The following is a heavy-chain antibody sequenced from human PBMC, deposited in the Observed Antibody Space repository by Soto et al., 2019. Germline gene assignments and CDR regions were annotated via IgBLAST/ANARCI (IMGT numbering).Heavy chain of an antibody. CDR3: ATSNGAGDRAAFP. CDR2: VNPILSMS. J-gene: IGHJ4*03. D-gene: IGHD2-8*01. CDR1: GDTFNFYS. V-gene: IGHV1-69*02. Sequence: QVQLVQSGAEVKSAGSSVKVSCKASGDTFNFYSINWVRQAPGLGLEWVGRVNPILSMSNYAQRFQGRVTMTAENTTATADKEVRSRISAETPIFYCATSNGAGDRAAFPWGDGAPVAASS.